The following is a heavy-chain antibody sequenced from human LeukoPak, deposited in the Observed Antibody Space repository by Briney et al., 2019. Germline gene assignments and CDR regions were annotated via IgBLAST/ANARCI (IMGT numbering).Heavy chain of an antibody. D-gene: IGHD6-13*01. V-gene: IGHV1-2*02. J-gene: IGHJ5*02. CDR1: GYTFTGYY. CDR2: INPNSGGT. Sequence: ASVKVSCKASGYTFTGYYMHWVRQAPGQGLERMGWINPNSGGTNYAQKFQGRVTMTRDTSISTAYMELGRLRSDDTAVYYCARGLYYEQQLVTDSGWFDPWGQGTLVTVSS. CDR3: ARGLYYEQQLVTDSGWFDP.